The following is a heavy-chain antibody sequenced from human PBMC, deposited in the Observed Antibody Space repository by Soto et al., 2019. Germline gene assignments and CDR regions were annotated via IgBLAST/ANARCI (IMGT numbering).Heavy chain of an antibody. J-gene: IGHJ2*01. V-gene: IGHV4-59*08. Sequence: QVQLQESGPGLVKPSETLSLTCTVSGDSISRYYWSWIRQPPGKGLEWVGYIFYNGNTKYNPSLKSRVPISVDTSKNQFSLKLNSVTAADTAVYYCARGLRFYYYFDLWGRGTLVTVSS. CDR3: ARGLRFYYYFDL. CDR1: GDSISRYY. D-gene: IGHD3-3*01. CDR2: IFYNGNT.